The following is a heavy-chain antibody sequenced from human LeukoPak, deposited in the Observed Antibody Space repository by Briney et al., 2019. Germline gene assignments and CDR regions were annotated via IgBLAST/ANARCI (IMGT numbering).Heavy chain of an antibody. CDR3: ARAAPNNWFDP. J-gene: IGHJ5*02. V-gene: IGHV4-31*03. D-gene: IGHD6-25*01. Sequence: SETLSLTCTVSGGSISSGGYYWSWIRQHPGKGLEWIGYISYSGSTYYNPSLKSRVTISVGTSKNQFSLKLSSVTAADTAVYYCARAAPNNWFDPWGQGTLVTVSS. CDR2: ISYSGST. CDR1: GGSISSGGYY.